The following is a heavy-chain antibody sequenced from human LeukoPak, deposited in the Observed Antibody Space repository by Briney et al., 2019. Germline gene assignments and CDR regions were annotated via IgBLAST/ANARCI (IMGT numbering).Heavy chain of an antibody. Sequence: HPGGSLRLSCAASGFTFSNYAMSWVRQAPGKGLEWVSAISGSASSTYYADSVKGRFTISRDNSKNTLYLQMNNLRAEDTAVYYCAKGVVLTGYYKVAYFDYWGQGTLVTVSS. CDR1: GFTFSNYA. V-gene: IGHV3-23*01. J-gene: IGHJ4*02. D-gene: IGHD3-9*01. CDR3: AKGVVLTGYYKVAYFDY. CDR2: ISGSASST.